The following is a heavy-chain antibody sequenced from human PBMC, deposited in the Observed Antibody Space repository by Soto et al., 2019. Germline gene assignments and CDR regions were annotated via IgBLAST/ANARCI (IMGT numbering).Heavy chain of an antibody. J-gene: IGHJ5*02. CDR3: ARGVEKKIVVVVAAIVFDP. Sequence: SETLSLTCTVSGGSISSGGYYWSWIRQHPGKGLEWIGSIYYSGSTYLNPSLKSRVTMSVDTSENQFSLGLSSVTAADTAVYYCARGVEKKIVVVVAAIVFDPWGQGTLVTVSS. CDR1: GGSISSGGYY. D-gene: IGHD2-15*01. CDR2: IYYSGST. V-gene: IGHV4-31*03.